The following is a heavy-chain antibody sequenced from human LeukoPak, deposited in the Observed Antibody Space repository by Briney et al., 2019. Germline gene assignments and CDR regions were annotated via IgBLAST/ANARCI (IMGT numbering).Heavy chain of an antibody. CDR1: GFTFSDYF. Sequence: GGSLRLSCAASGFTFSDYFVNWVRQAPGKGLEWVSSISRSSSYIYYADSMKGRFTISRDNAKNSLYLQMNSLRAEDTAVYYCARDLEVEGIGPTLWGQGTLVTVSS. CDR2: ISRSSSYI. CDR3: ARDLEVEGIGPTL. J-gene: IGHJ4*02. D-gene: IGHD2-15*01. V-gene: IGHV3-21*01.